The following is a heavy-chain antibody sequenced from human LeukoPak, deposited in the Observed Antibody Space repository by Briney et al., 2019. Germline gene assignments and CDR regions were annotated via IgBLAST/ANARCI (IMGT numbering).Heavy chain of an antibody. V-gene: IGHV4-59*01. D-gene: IGHD2/OR15-2a*01. CDR1: GGSISSYY. CDR2: IYYSGST. Sequence: SETLSLTCTVSGGSISSYYWSWIRQPLGKGLEWIGYIYYSGSTNYNPSLKSRVTISVDTSKNQFSLKLSSVTAADTAVYYCARGIIINGVYFDYWGQGTLVTVSS. J-gene: IGHJ4*02. CDR3: ARGIIINGVYFDY.